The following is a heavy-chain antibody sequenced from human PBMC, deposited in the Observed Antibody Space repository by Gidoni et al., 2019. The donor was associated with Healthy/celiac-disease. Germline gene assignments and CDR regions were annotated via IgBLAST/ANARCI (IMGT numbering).Heavy chain of an antibody. Sequence: QVQLVQSGAEVKKPGASVKVSCKASGYTFTSYGISWVRQAPGQGLEWMGWISAYNGNTNYAQKLQGRVTMTTDTSTSTAYMELRSLRSDDTAVYYCARDGKGRYDFWSGYHCDYWGQGTLVTVSS. CDR3: ARDGKGRYDFWSGYHCDY. CDR2: ISAYNGNT. V-gene: IGHV1-18*01. J-gene: IGHJ4*02. CDR1: GYTFTSYG. D-gene: IGHD3-3*01.